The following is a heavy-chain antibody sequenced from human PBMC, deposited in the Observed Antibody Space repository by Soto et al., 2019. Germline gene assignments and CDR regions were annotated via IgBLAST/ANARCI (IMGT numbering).Heavy chain of an antibody. CDR1: GFTFSRFD. V-gene: IGHV3-48*03. Sequence: PXGSLLLSCAASGFTFSRFDLHWVRQAPGKGLEWISYISSSGSTAYYASSVEGRFTISRDNANNSVYLQMDSLRAEDTALYYCTRAAWFPYLSFYWGQGALVTVSS. CDR2: ISSSGSTA. J-gene: IGHJ4*02. D-gene: IGHD3-10*01. CDR3: TRAAWFPYLSFY.